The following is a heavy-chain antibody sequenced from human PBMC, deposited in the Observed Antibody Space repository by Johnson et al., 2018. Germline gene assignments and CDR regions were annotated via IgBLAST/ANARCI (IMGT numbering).Heavy chain of an antibody. J-gene: IGHJ6*02. CDR3: AKGGHPYAPGYYGMDV. CDR1: GFTFSSYA. Sequence: VQLLESGGGLVQPGGSLRLSCAASGFTFSSYAMSWVRQAPGKGLEWVSAISGSGGSTYSADSVKGRFPLSRDNSKNTLYLRMNSLRAGDTAVNYCAKGGHPYAPGYYGMDVWGQGTTVTVSS. V-gene: IGHV3-23*01. CDR2: ISGSGGST. D-gene: IGHD5-12*01.